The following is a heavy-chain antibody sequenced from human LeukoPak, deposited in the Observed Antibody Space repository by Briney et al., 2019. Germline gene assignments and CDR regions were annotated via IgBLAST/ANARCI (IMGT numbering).Heavy chain of an antibody. CDR2: ISSNGGST. D-gene: IGHD2-2*01. CDR3: ARGHPRYCSSTSCLHYYGMDV. Sequence: QPGGSLRLSCAASGFTFSSYAMHWVRQAPGKGLEYVSAISSNGGSTYYANSVKGRFTISRDNSKNTLYLQMGSLRAEDMAVYYCARGHPRYCSSTSCLHYYGMDVWGQGTTVTVSS. V-gene: IGHV3-64*01. CDR1: GFTFSSYA. J-gene: IGHJ6*02.